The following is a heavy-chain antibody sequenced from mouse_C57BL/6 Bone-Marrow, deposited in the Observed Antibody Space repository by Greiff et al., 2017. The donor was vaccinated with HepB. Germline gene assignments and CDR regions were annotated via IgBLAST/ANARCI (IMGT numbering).Heavy chain of an antibody. CDR3: VRHVDYDPFAY. CDR1: GFSFNTYA. D-gene: IGHD2-4*01. CDR2: IRSKSNNYAT. V-gene: IGHV10-1*01. Sequence: DVMLVESGGGLVQPKGSLKLSCAASGFSFNTYAMNWVRQAPGKGLEWVARIRSKSNNYATYYADSVKDRFTISRDDSESMLYLQMNNLKTEDTAMYYCVRHVDYDPFAYWGQGTLVTVSA. J-gene: IGHJ3*01.